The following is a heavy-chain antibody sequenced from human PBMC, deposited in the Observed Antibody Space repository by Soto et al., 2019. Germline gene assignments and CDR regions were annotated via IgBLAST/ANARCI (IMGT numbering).Heavy chain of an antibody. V-gene: IGHV5-10-1*01. CDR2: IDPSDSYT. CDR1: GYSFTSYW. CDR3: ARVYEGDYDYYYYGMDV. Sequence: GESLKISCKGSGYSFTSYWISWVRQMPGKGLEWMGRIDPSDSYTNYSPSFQGHVTISADKSISTAYLQWSSLKASDAAMYYCARVYEGDYDYYYYGMDVWGQGTTVTVSS. D-gene: IGHD4-17*01. J-gene: IGHJ6*02.